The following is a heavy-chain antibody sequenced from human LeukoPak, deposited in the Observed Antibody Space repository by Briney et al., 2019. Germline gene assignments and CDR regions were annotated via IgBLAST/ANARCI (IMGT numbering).Heavy chain of an antibody. CDR2: INHSGST. CDR3: ARDLGDAFDI. V-gene: IGHV4-34*01. Sequence: SETLSLTCAVYGGSFSGYYWSWIRQPPGKGLEWIGEINHSGSTNYNPSLKSRVTISVDTSKNQFSLKLSSVTAADTAVYYCARDLGDAFDIWGQGTMVTVSS. D-gene: IGHD3-3*01. J-gene: IGHJ3*02. CDR1: GGSFSGYY.